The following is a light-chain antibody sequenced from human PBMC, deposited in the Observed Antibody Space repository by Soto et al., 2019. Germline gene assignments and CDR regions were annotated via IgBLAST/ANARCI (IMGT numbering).Light chain of an antibody. CDR1: SSDVGAYNY. CDR3: SSYTGNANILYV. Sequence: QSVLIQPPSASGSPGQSVTISCTGTSSDVGAYNYVSWYQLHPGKAPKLIISEVTKRPSGVPDRFSGSKSGNTASLTVSGLQDEDEADYHCSSYTGNANILYVFGSGTKVTVL. V-gene: IGLV2-8*01. J-gene: IGLJ1*01. CDR2: EVT.